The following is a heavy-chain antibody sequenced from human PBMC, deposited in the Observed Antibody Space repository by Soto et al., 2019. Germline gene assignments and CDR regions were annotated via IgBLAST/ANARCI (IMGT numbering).Heavy chain of an antibody. Sequence: QLQLQESGPGLVKPSETLSLTCTVSGGSISSSSYYWGWIRQPPGKGLEWIGSIYYSGTTYYNPSPKSRVTISVDTSKHQSSLKLSSVTAADTAVYYCARSGSGSPDYWGEGTLVTVSS. CDR3: ARSGSGSPDY. V-gene: IGHV4-39*01. CDR1: GGSISSSSYY. CDR2: IYYSGTT. J-gene: IGHJ4*02. D-gene: IGHD3-10*01.